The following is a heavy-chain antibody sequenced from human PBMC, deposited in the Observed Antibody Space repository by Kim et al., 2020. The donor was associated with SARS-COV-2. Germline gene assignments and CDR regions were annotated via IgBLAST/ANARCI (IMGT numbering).Heavy chain of an antibody. CDR3: SSRRYASGFLNDY. D-gene: IGHD3-10*01. CDR1: GFTFSNYW. V-gene: IGHV3-74*01. CDR2: VNSDGSTT. J-gene: IGHJ4*02. Sequence: GGSLRLSCAASGFTFSNYWMHWVRQGPGKGLEWVSRVNSDGSTTNYADSVKGRFTISRDNAKNTLYLQMNSLRAEDTAVYYCSSRRYASGFLNDYWGQGTLVTVSS.